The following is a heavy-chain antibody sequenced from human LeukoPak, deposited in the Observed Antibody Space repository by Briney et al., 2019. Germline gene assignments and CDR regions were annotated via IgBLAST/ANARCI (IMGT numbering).Heavy chain of an antibody. V-gene: IGHV4-30-2*01. CDR2: IYHSGST. J-gene: IGHJ6*02. CDR1: GGSISSGGYY. D-gene: IGHD4-17*01. CDR3: ARGHVLPERATVTTMRHGYYYYGMDV. Sequence: PSETLSLTCTVSGGSISSGGYYWSWIRQPPGKGLEWIGYIYHSGSTYYNPSLKSRVTISVDRSKNQFSLKLSSVTAADTAVYYCARGHVLPERATVTTMRHGYYYYGMDVWGQGTTVTVSS.